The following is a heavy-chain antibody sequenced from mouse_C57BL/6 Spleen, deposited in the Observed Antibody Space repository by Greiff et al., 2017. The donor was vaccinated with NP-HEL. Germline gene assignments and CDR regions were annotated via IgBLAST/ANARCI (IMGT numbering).Heavy chain of an antibody. D-gene: IGHD3-2*02. CDR1: GFSLTSYA. CDR2: IWTGGGT. Sequence: QVQLKQSGPGLVAPSQSLSITCTVSGFSLTSYAISWVRRPPGKGLEWLGVIWTGGGTNYNSALKSRLSISKDNSKSQVFLKMNSLQTDDTARYYWAAHSSGYVPFAYWGQGTLVTVSA. J-gene: IGHJ3*01. V-gene: IGHV2-9-1*01. CDR3: AAHSSGYVPFAY.